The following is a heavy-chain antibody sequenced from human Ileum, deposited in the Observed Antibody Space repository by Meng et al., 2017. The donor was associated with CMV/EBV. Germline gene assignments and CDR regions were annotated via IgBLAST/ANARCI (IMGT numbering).Heavy chain of an antibody. J-gene: IGHJ5*02. CDR2: LYYRGST. CDR3: AGDWGPYSSRGYFDP. Sequence: PHERGPVLVTPSAPLAPTRPVSEASVGSCTGYCDCIRPSPRKGLEWMGSLYYRGSTYDNPSLKSRVTMSVDTFKNQFSLKLTSVTAADTAVYYCAGDWGPYSSRGYFDPWGQGTLVTVSS. CDR1: EASVGSCTGY. V-gene: IGHV4-39*07. D-gene: IGHD6-13*01.